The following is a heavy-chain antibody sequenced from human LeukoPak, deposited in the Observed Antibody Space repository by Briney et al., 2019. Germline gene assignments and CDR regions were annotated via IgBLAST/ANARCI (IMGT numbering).Heavy chain of an antibody. V-gene: IGHV3-21*01. D-gene: IGHD2-15*01. CDR1: GFTFSRSS. CDR2: ITTSSSYI. Sequence: PGGSLRLSCAASGFTFSRSSMNWVRQAPGKGLEWVSSITTSSSYIYYADSVKGRFTISRDNAKNSLYLQMSSLRAEDTAVYYCARAWGLGYCSGGSCFYDAFDIWGQGTMVTVSS. J-gene: IGHJ3*02. CDR3: ARAWGLGYCSGGSCFYDAFDI.